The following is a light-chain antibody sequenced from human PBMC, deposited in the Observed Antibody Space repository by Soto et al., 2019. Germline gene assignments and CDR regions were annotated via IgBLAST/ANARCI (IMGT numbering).Light chain of an antibody. CDR2: DAS. J-gene: IGKJ1*01. CDR1: QSVSSY. V-gene: IGKV3-11*01. Sequence: EIVLTHSPATLSLSPGERATLSCSASQSVSSYLAWYQQKPGQAPRLLIYDASNRATGIPARFSGSGSGTDFTLTISSLEPEDFAVYYCQQRSNWPPWTFGQGTKVDNK. CDR3: QQRSNWPPWT.